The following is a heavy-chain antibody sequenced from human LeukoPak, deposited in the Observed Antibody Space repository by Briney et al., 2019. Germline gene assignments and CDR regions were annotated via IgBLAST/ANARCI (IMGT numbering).Heavy chain of an antibody. CDR3: ARAHYYGSGSYYKAYYMDV. J-gene: IGHJ6*03. Sequence: SQTLSLTCTVSGGSISSDSYYWSWIRQPAGKGLVWIWHIYTSGSTNHNPALKSRVTISVDTSKNQSSLKLSSVTAADTAVYYCARAHYYGSGSYYKAYYMDVWGKGTTVTISS. CDR1: GGSISSDSYY. D-gene: IGHD3-10*01. V-gene: IGHV4-61*09. CDR2: IYTSGST.